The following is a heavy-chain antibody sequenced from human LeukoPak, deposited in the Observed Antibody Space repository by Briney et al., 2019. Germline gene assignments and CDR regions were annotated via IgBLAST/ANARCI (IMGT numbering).Heavy chain of an antibody. D-gene: IGHD2-2*01. CDR1: GFSFRSHG. V-gene: IGHV3-23*01. CDR3: AKGWRYCSGSSCQYDALDI. CDR2: ISPRGDIT. J-gene: IGHJ3*02. Sequence: PGGSLRLSCAASGFSFRSHGMNWVRQAPGKGLEWVSGISPRGDITYYKDSVRGRFTISRDNFKNTVSLQLNSLRSDDTAVYYCAKGWRYCSGSSCQYDALDIWGQGTMVTVSS.